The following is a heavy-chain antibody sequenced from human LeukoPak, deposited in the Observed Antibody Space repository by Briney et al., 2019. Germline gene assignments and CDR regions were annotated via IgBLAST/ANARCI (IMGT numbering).Heavy chain of an antibody. V-gene: IGHV3-23*01. J-gene: IGHJ4*02. Sequence: GGSLRLSCAASGFTFSSYGMSWVRQAPGKGLEWVSAISGSGGSTYYADSVKGRFTISRDNSKNTLYLQMNSLRAEDTAVYYCAKQHYYDSSGYPYWGQGTLVTVSS. D-gene: IGHD3-22*01. CDR2: ISGSGGST. CDR3: AKQHYYDSSGYPY. CDR1: GFTFSSYG.